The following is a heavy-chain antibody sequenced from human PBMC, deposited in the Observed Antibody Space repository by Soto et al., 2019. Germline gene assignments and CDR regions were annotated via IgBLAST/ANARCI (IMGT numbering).Heavy chain of an antibody. D-gene: IGHD2-2*01. Sequence: GGSLRLSCAASGFTFDDYGMSWVRQAPGKGLEWVSGINWNGGSTGYADSVKGRFTISRDNAKNSLYLQMNSRRAEDTALYYCARSYCSSTSCYGEYYYYYYGMDVWGQGTTVTVSS. CDR1: GFTFDDYG. V-gene: IGHV3-20*04. CDR3: ARSYCSSTSCYGEYYYYYYGMDV. CDR2: INWNGGST. J-gene: IGHJ6*02.